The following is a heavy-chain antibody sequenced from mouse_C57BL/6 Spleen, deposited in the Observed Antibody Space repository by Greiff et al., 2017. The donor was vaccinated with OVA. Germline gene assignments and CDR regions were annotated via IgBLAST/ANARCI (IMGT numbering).Heavy chain of an antibody. CDR3: ARGSSYFDY. CDR2: IRNKANGYTT. CDR1: GFTFTDYY. Sequence: EVHLVESGGGLVQPGGSLSLSCAASGFTFTDYYMSWVRQPPGKALEWLGFIRNKANGYTTEYSASVKGRFTISRDNSQSILYLQMNALRAEDSATYYCARGSSYFDYWGQGTTLTVSS. V-gene: IGHV7-3*01. J-gene: IGHJ2*01.